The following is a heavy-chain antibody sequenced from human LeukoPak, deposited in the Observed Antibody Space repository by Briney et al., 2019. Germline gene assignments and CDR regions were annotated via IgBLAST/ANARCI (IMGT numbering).Heavy chain of an antibody. V-gene: IGHV6-1*01. D-gene: IGHD2-8*01. CDR1: GDSVSSNSPA. CDR2: TYYRSKWNY. J-gene: IGHJ3*02. CDR3: AREMGSLHI. Sequence: SQTLSLTCAISGDSVSSNSPAWNWIRQSPSRGLEWLGRTYYRSKWNYDYAVSVKSRITINPDTSKNQFSLQLNSVTPEDTAVYYCAREMGSLHIWGQGTMVTVS.